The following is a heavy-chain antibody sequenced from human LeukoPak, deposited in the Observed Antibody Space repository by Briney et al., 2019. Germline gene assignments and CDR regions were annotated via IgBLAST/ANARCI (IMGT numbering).Heavy chain of an antibody. CDR3: SREGYSCPNWFDT. D-gene: IGHD4-11*01. J-gene: IGHJ5*02. V-gene: IGHV4-34*01. CDR2: IYYNGDT. Sequence: SETLSLTCAVYGGSFSGYYWSWMRQTPGKGLEWVGSIYYNGDTYYNPSFKSRVSMSVDTAKNQISLILTSVTAADTAVYYCSREGYSCPNWFDTWGQGTLVTVSS. CDR1: GGSFSGYY.